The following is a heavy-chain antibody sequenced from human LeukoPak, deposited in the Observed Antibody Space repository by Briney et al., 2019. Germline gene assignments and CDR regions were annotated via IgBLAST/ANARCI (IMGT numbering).Heavy chain of an antibody. Sequence: SETLSLTCTVSGDSLSSHYWSWIRQPPGKGLEWIGYIYGSGSTHYDPSLRSRVTISEDTSKNQFSLKLTSVTAADTAVYYCAGNVGWYSHDSWGQGTLVTVSP. CDR1: GDSLSSHY. D-gene: IGHD6-19*01. CDR2: IYGSGST. V-gene: IGHV4-59*08. J-gene: IGHJ4*02. CDR3: AGNVGWYSHDS.